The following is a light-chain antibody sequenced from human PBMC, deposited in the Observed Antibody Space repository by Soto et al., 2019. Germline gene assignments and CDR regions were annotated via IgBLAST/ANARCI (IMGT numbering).Light chain of an antibody. J-gene: IGKJ4*01. CDR2: KAS. CDR1: QIISTW. V-gene: IGKV1-5*03. CDR3: QQYDSWPLT. Sequence: DIQMTQSPSTLSASVGDRVTITCRASQIISTWLAWYQQKPGRAPNLLIYKASRLESGVPSRFRGSGSGTEFTLTISSLQPDDFATYYCQQYDSWPLTFGGGTKVEIK.